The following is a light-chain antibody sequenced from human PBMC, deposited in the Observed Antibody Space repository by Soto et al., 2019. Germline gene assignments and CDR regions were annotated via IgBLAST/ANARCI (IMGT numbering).Light chain of an antibody. Sequence: EIVLTQSPGTLSLSPGERATLSCRASQSVSSSYLAWYQQKPGQAPRLLIYGASSRATCIPDRFSGSGSGTNFTLTISRLEPEDFAVYYCQQYGSSPRTFGQGTKVAIK. CDR1: QSVSSSY. V-gene: IGKV3-20*01. J-gene: IGKJ1*01. CDR3: QQYGSSPRT. CDR2: GAS.